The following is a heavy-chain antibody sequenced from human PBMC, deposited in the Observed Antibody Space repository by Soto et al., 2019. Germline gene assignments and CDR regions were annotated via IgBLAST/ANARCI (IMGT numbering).Heavy chain of an antibody. J-gene: IGHJ4*02. CDR2: ISWNSGSI. Sequence: GGSLRLSCAASGFTFDDYAMHWVRQAPGKGLEWVSGISWNSGSIGYADSVKGRFTISRDNAKNSLYLQMNSLRAEDTALYYCAKANSQWLVPHYFDYWGQGTLVTVSS. CDR3: AKANSQWLVPHYFDY. D-gene: IGHD6-19*01. V-gene: IGHV3-9*01. CDR1: GFTFDDYA.